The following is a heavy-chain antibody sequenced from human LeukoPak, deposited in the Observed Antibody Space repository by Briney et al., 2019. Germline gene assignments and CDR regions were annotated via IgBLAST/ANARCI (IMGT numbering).Heavy chain of an antibody. CDR1: GGTFSSYA. D-gene: IGHD5-12*01. CDR3: ARGGQWLLYYFDY. J-gene: IGHJ4*02. V-gene: IGHV1-8*03. CDR2: MNPNSGNT. Sequence: GSSVKVSCKASGGTFSSYAISWVRQATGQGLEWMGWMNPNSGNTGYAQKFQGRVTITRNTSISTAYMELSSLRSEDTAVYYCARGGQWLLYYFDYWGQGTLVTVSS.